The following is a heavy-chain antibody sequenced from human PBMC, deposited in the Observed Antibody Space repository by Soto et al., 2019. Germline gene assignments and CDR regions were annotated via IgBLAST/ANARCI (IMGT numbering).Heavy chain of an antibody. CDR3: ARGSSWYYYYYYGMDV. CDR2: INSDGSST. D-gene: IGHD6-13*01. V-gene: IGHV3-74*01. J-gene: IGHJ6*02. Sequence: PGGSLRLSCAASGFTFSSYGIHWVRQAPGKGLVWVSRINSDGSSTSYADSVKGRFTISRDNAKNTLYLQMNSLRAEDTAVYYCARGSSWYYYYYYGMDVCGQGTTVTVSS. CDR1: GFTFSSYG.